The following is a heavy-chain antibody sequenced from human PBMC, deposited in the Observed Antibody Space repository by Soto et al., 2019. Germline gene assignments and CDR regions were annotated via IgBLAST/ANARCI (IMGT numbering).Heavy chain of an antibody. Sequence: EVQLVESGGGLVQPGGSLRLPCEASGFTFRNYDMHWVRQGTGKGLEWVSGISAAGDPDYADSVESRFTISRENAQNSFFLQMNSLRVGDTAVYYCARTDRDFYGLDVWGQGTTVIVSS. CDR1: GFTFRNYD. V-gene: IGHV3-13*05. CDR2: ISAAGDP. CDR3: ARTDRDFYGLDV. J-gene: IGHJ6*02.